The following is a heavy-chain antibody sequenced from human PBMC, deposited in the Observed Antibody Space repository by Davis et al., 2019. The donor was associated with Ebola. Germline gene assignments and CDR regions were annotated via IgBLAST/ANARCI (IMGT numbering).Heavy chain of an antibody. CDR2: IIPISGTA. J-gene: IGHJ4*02. V-gene: IGHV1-69*13. CDR3: ARAGEVVVAATRYVFDY. Sequence: SVKVSCKASGGTFSSYAISWVRQAPGQGLEWMGGIIPISGTANYAQKFQGRVTITADESTSTAYMELSSLRSEDTAVYYCARAGEVVVAATRYVFDYWGQGTLVTVSS. CDR1: GGTFSSYA. D-gene: IGHD2-15*01.